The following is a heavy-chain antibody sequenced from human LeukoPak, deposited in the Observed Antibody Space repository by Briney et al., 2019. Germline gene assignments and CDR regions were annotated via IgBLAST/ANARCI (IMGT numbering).Heavy chain of an antibody. J-gene: IGHJ4*02. CDR3: ARSGSYSPFDY. Sequence: SGPTLVNPTQTLTLTCTFSGFSLSTTDMRVRWIRQPPGKALEWLARIDWDDDKFYSPSLKTRLTISKDTSKNQVVLTMTNMDPVDTATYYCARSGSYSPFDYWGQGTLVIVSS. CDR1: GFSLSTTDMR. D-gene: IGHD1-26*01. CDR2: IDWDDDK. V-gene: IGHV2-70*04.